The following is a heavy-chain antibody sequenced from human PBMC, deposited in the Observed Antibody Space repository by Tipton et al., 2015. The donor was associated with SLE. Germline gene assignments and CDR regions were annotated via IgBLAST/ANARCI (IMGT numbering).Heavy chain of an antibody. CDR2: IYYDGTA. Sequence: TLSLTCTVSGGSISSYYWSWIRQPPGKGLEWIGNIYYDGTAYSTPSLESRVSISVDTSKNQVSLRLASVTAADTAVYYCATVRLQRDGWYPWDFWGQGTLVTVSS. CDR1: GGSISSYY. V-gene: IGHV4-59*12. D-gene: IGHD6-19*01. J-gene: IGHJ4*02. CDR3: ATVRLQRDGWYPWDF.